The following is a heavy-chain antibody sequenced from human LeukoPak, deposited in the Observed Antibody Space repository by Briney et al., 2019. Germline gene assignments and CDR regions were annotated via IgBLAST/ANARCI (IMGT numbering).Heavy chain of an antibody. CDR1: GGSISSYY. V-gene: IGHV4-59*12. CDR3: ASDTAAGTG. Sequence: TASETLSLTCTVSGGSISSYYWSWIRQPPGKGLEWIGYVSYSGSTNYNPSLKSRVTMSVDTSKNQFSLKLSSVTAADTSVYYCASDTAAGTGWGQGTLVTVSS. J-gene: IGHJ4*02. D-gene: IGHD6-13*01. CDR2: VSYSGST.